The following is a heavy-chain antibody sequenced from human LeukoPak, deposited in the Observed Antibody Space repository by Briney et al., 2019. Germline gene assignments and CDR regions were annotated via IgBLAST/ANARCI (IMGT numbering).Heavy chain of an antibody. J-gene: IGHJ6*01. CDR1: GFSFTASP. D-gene: IGHD5-12*01. V-gene: IGHV3-23*01. CDR3: AKARYDLLDV. CDR2: MNNGPGDT. Sequence: GGSLRLFYAASGFSFTASPMSWVRQPPGKGLEWVSAMNNGPGDTFYRDSVRGRFTISRAHSKSALYLQMNSLTTEDTGTYSGAKARYDLLDVWGQGTTVTVSS.